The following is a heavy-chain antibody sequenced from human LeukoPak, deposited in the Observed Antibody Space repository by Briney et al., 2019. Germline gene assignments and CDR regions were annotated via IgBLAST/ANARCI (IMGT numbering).Heavy chain of an antibody. CDR2: ITSSSSYI. V-gene: IGHV3-21*04. J-gene: IGHJ3*02. D-gene: IGHD3-22*01. Sequence: PGGSLRLSCAASGFTFSTYSMNWVRQAPGKGLEWVSYITSSSSYIYYADSVKGRFTISRDNAKNSLYLQMNSLRAEDTAVYYCARGSNYYDSSGYRRRGKSPFDIWGQGTMVTVSS. CDR1: GFTFSTYS. CDR3: ARGSNYYDSSGYRRRGKSPFDI.